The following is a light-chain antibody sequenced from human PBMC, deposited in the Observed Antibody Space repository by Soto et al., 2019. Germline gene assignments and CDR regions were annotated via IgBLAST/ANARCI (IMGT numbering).Light chain of an antibody. CDR2: EVS. Sequence: QSALTQPASVSGSPGQSIAISCTGTSSDVGTYNYVSWYQHHPGEAPKLLIYEVSNRPSGVSNRFSGSKSGNTASLTISGLQAEDEADYYCASDGSSKVFGTGTKLTVL. V-gene: IGLV2-14*01. CDR1: SSDVGTYNY. CDR3: ASDGSSKV. J-gene: IGLJ1*01.